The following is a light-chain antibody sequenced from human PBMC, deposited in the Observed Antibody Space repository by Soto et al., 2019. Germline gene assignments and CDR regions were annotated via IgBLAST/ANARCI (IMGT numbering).Light chain of an antibody. V-gene: IGKV3-15*01. CDR3: QQYQNLWT. CDR1: QYINTR. Sequence: IVLTQPPATLSSFPGDRVTLSCRASQYINTRLAWYQHRPGQAPRLLIYRASSRATGIQARFSGSGSGTEFTLTINSLQSEDFAVYYCQQYQNLWTFGQGTKV. J-gene: IGKJ1*01. CDR2: RAS.